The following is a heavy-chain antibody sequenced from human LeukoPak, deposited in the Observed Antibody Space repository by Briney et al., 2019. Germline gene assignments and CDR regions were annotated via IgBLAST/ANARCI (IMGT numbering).Heavy chain of an antibody. J-gene: IGHJ4*02. CDR1: GFTFSSYS. CDR2: ISSSSSYI. Sequence: KPGGSLRLSCAASGFTFSSYSMNWVRQAPGKGLEWVSSISSSSSYIYYADSVKGRFTISRDNSKNTLYLQMNSLRAEDTAVYYCLKDGDDSGSYLVYWGQGTLVTVSS. V-gene: IGHV3-21*01. CDR3: LKDGDDSGSYLVY. D-gene: IGHD1-26*01.